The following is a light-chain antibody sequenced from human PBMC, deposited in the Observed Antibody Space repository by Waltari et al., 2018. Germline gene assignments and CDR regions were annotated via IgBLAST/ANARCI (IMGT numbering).Light chain of an antibody. CDR3: QQYGSSPRT. Sequence: GLTPSPRTLSVSTRESADRSCRASQSVSSSYLAWYQQKPGQAPRLLIYGASSRATGIPDRFSGSGSGTDFTLTISRLEPEDFAVYYCQQYGSSPRTFGQGTKVEIK. V-gene: IGKV3-20*01. J-gene: IGKJ1*01. CDR1: QSVSSSY. CDR2: GAS.